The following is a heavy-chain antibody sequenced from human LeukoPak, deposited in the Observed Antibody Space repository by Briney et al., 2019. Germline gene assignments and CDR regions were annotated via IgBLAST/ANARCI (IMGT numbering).Heavy chain of an antibody. J-gene: IGHJ6*04. CDR1: GFTFSSYS. CDR2: ISSSSSYI. V-gene: IGHV3-21*01. Sequence: PGGTLRLSCAASGFTFSSYSMNWVRHAPGKGLEWVSSISSSSSYIYYADSVKGRFTISRDNAKNSLYLQMNSLRAEDTAVYYCARAAVAEPYYYYGMDVWGKGTTVTVSS. CDR3: ARAAVAEPYYYYGMDV. D-gene: IGHD6-19*01.